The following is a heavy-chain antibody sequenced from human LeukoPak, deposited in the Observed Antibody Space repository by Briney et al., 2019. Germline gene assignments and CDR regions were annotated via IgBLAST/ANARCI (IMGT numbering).Heavy chain of an antibody. J-gene: IGHJ4*02. CDR1: GGSISSGDYS. D-gene: IGHD1-26*01. Sequence: SETLSLTCAVSGGSISSGDYSWSWIRQPPGKGLEWIGYIYHSGSTYYNPSLKSRVTISVDRSKNQFSLKLSSVTAADTAVYYCARGRPVTGSFYFDYWGQGTLVTVSS. CDR3: ARGRPVTGSFYFDY. CDR2: IYHSGST. V-gene: IGHV4-30-2*01.